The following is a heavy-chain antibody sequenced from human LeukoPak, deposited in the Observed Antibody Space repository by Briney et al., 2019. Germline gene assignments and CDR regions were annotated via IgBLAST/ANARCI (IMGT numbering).Heavy chain of an antibody. V-gene: IGHV4-59*01. CDR1: GGSISSYY. D-gene: IGHD3-22*01. J-gene: IGHJ6*03. CDR2: IYYSGST. CDR3: ARSSEGRYYYDSSGFSYYYYYMDV. Sequence: SETLSLTCTVSGGSISSYYWSWIRQPPGKGLEWIGYIYYSGSTNYNPSLKSRVTISVDTSKNQFSLKLSSVNAADTAVYYWARSSEGRYYYDSSGFSYYYYYMDVWGKGTTVT.